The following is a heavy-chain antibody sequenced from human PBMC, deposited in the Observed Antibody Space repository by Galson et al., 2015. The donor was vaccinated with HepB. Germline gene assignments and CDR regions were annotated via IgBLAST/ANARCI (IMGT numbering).Heavy chain of an antibody. Sequence: PALVKPPQTLTLTCTVSGFSLSNARMGVSWIRQPPGKALEWLAHIFSNDEKSYSTSLKSRLTISKDTSKSQVVLTMTNMDPVDTATYYCARIRRQQWPGPSYYYYMDVWGKGTTVTVSS. CDR1: GFSLSNARMG. CDR2: IFSNDEK. D-gene: IGHD6-19*01. CDR3: ARIRRQQWPGPSYYYYMDV. V-gene: IGHV2-26*01. J-gene: IGHJ6*03.